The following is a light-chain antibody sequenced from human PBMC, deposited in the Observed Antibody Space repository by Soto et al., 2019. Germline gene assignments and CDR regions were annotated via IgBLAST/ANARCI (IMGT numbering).Light chain of an antibody. CDR2: KAS. Sequence: DIQMTQSPSTLSASIGDTVIITCRASQSINSWLAWYQQKPGKAPKLLIHKASILESGVPSRFSGSESGTEYTLTISSLQPDDFATFYCQQYDRFPYTFGQGTKLEIK. CDR3: QQYDRFPYT. J-gene: IGKJ2*01. CDR1: QSINSW. V-gene: IGKV1-5*03.